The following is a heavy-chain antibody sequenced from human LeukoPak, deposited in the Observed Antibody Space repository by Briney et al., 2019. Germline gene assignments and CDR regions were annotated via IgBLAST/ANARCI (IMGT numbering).Heavy chain of an antibody. D-gene: IGHD3-10*01. CDR2: FDPEDGET. V-gene: IGHV1-24*01. CDR1: GYTLTELS. J-gene: IGHJ4*02. Sequence: GASVKVSCKVSGYTLTELSMHCVRQAPGKGLEWMGGFDPEDGETIYAQKFQGRVTMTEDTSTDTAYMELSSLRSEDTAVYYCATGVRGINLHDYWGQGTLVTVSS. CDR3: ATGVRGINLHDY.